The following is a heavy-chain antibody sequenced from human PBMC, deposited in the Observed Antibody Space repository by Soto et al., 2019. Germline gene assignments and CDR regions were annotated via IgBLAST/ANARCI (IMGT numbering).Heavy chain of an antibody. CDR1: EFTFSSYS. CDR3: ALRVVAADNDAFDI. D-gene: IGHD2-15*01. Sequence: GGSLRLSSGASEFTFSSYSMSWVRQTPGKGLEWVSSISSSSSYIYYADSVKGRFTISRDNAKNSLYLQMNSLRAEDTAVYYCALRVVAADNDAFDIWGQGTMVTVS. CDR2: ISSSSSYI. J-gene: IGHJ3*02. V-gene: IGHV3-21*01.